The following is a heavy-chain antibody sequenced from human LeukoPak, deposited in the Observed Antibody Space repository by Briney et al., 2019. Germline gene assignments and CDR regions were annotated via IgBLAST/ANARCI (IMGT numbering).Heavy chain of an antibody. D-gene: IGHD3/OR15-3a*01. Sequence: GGSLKLSCAASGFTFSVYWMHWVRQAPGKGLVWVSRISNDGSSTNYADSVKGRFTISRDDAKNTVYLQMNSLRAEDTAVYYCVRDSPTGYYTDHWGQGTLVTVSS. CDR2: ISNDGSST. CDR3: VRDSPTGYYTDH. V-gene: IGHV3-74*01. CDR1: GFTFSVYW. J-gene: IGHJ4*02.